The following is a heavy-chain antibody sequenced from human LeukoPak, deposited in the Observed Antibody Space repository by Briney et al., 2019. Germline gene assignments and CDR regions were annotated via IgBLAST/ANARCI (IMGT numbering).Heavy chain of an antibody. J-gene: IGHJ4*02. Sequence: SETLSLTCTVSGGSIGSSSYYWGWIRQPPGKGLEWIGSIYYSGSTYYNPSLKSRVTISVDTSKIQFSLRLSSVTAADTAVYYCAEGVRGIEYFDYWGQGTLVTVSS. D-gene: IGHD3-10*01. CDR2: IYYSGST. V-gene: IGHV4-39*01. CDR3: AEGVRGIEYFDY. CDR1: GGSIGSSSYY.